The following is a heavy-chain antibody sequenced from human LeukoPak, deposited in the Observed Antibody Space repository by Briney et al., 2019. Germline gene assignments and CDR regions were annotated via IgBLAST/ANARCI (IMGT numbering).Heavy chain of an antibody. J-gene: IGHJ4*02. Sequence: PSETLSLTCTVSGGSISSSSYYWGWIRQPPGKGLEWIGSIYYSGSTYYNPSLKSRVTISVDTSKNQFSLKLSSVTAADTAVYYCARLYSSSDGGFDYWGQGTLVTVSS. CDR2: IYYSGST. D-gene: IGHD6-13*01. CDR3: ARLYSSSDGGFDY. CDR1: GGSISSSSYY. V-gene: IGHV4-39*07.